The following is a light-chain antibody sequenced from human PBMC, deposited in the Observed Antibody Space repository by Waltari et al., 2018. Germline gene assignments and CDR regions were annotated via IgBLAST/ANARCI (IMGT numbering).Light chain of an antibody. CDR1: QSISTY. CDR3: QQSYSLFRT. Sequence: DTQMTQSPSSLSAFVGDTVTISCRASQSISTYLNWYQQKPGKAPRLLIYAASTLHSGVPSRFSGSGSGTDFTLTISTLQPEDFATYFCQQSYSLFRTFGQGTKVEIK. J-gene: IGKJ1*01. CDR2: AAS. V-gene: IGKV1-39*01.